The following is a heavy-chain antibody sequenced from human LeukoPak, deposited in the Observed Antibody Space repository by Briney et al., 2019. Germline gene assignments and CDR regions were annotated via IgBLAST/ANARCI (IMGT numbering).Heavy chain of an antibody. D-gene: IGHD2-8*01. CDR1: GFTFDDYG. CDR2: INWNGGST. CDR3: ARDRMGPFDY. Sequence: AGGSLRLSCAASGFTFDDYGMNWVRQAPGKGLEWVSGINWNGGSTGYADSVKGRFTISRDDAKNSLYLQVNSLRADDTAVYYCARDRMGPFDYWGQGTPVTVSS. V-gene: IGHV3-20*04. J-gene: IGHJ4*02.